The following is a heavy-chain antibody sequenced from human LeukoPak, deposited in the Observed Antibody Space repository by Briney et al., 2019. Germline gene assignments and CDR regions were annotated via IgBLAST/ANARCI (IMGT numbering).Heavy chain of an antibody. V-gene: IGHV1-24*01. CDR1: GYTLTELS. J-gene: IGHJ4*02. Sequence: ASVKVSCKVSGYTLTELSIHWVRQAPGKGLEWMGSFAPEDGETIYSQKFQGRVTMTEDTSTDTVYMELSSLSSDDTAVYHCATDPNYYGPGSLDYWGQGTLVNVSS. CDR3: ATDPNYYGPGSLDY. CDR2: FAPEDGET. D-gene: IGHD3-10*01.